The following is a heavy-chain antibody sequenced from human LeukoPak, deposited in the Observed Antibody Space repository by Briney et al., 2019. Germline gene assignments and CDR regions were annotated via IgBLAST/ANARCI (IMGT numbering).Heavy chain of an antibody. V-gene: IGHV3-30*14. CDR2: ISYDGSNK. D-gene: IGHD3-22*01. CDR1: GFTFSSYA. CDR3: ARNYYDSSGYYYTLDY. J-gene: IGHJ4*02. Sequence: PGGSLRLSCAASGFTFSSYAMHWVRQAPGKGLEWVAVISYDGSNKYYADSVKGRFTISRDSSKNTLYLQMNSLRAEDTAMYYCARNYYDSSGYYYTLDYWGQGTLVTVSS.